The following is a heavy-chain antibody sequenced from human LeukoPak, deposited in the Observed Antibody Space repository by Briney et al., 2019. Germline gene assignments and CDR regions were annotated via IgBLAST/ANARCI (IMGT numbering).Heavy chain of an antibody. Sequence: SETLFLTCTVSGGSISSYYWSWIRQPPGKGLEWIGNIYDRGSTKYNPSLKSRVTISVDTSKNQFSLRLSSVTAADTAVYYCARGRTFDNWGQGTLVTVSS. CDR3: ARGRTFDN. J-gene: IGHJ4*02. CDR2: IYDRGST. V-gene: IGHV4-59*01. CDR1: GGSISSYY.